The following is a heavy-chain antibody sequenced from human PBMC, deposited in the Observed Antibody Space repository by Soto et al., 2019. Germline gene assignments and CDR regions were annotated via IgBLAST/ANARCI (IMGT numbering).Heavy chain of an antibody. CDR2: INAGNGNT. D-gene: IGHD3-10*01. J-gene: IGHJ4*02. Sequence: AASVKVSCKASGYTFTSYAMHWVRQAPGQRLEWMGWINAGNGNTKYSQKFQGRVTITRDTSASTAYMELSSLRSKDTAVYYCASSWFGELFLDYWGQGTLVTVSS. CDR1: GYTFTSYA. V-gene: IGHV1-3*01. CDR3: ASSWFGELFLDY.